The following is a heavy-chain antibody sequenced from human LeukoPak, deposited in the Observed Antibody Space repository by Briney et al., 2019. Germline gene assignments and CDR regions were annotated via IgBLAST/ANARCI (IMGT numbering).Heavy chain of an antibody. D-gene: IGHD3-10*01. V-gene: IGHV3-23*01. CDR3: AKDMVRGVTPTIICDY. Sequence: PGGSLRLSCAASGFTFSSYAMSWVRQAPGKGLEWVSAISGSGGSTYYADSVKGRFTISRDNSKNTLYLQMNSLRVEDTAVYYCAKDMVRGVTPTIICDYWGQGTLVTVSS. CDR2: ISGSGGST. J-gene: IGHJ4*02. CDR1: GFTFSSYA.